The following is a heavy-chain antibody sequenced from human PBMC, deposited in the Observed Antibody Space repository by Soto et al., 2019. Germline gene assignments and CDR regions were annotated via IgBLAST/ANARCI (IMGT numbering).Heavy chain of an antibody. CDR3: ARDRGLVRGRYFDY. CDR2: INHSGST. V-gene: IGHV4-34*01. D-gene: IGHD3-10*01. Sequence: QVQLQQWGAGLLKPSETLSLTCAVYGGSFSGYYWSWIRQPPGKGLEWIGEINHSGSTNYNPSLKSRVTISVDTSKNQFSLKLSSVTAADTAVYYCARDRGLVRGRYFDYWGQGTLVTVSS. J-gene: IGHJ4*02. CDR1: GGSFSGYY.